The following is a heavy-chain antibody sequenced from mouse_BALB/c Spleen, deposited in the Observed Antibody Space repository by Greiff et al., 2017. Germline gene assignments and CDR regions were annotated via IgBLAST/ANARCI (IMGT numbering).Heavy chain of an antibody. D-gene: IGHD1-1*01. Sequence: VQLQQSGPDLVKPSQSLSLTCTVTGYSITSGYSWHWIRQFPGNKLEWMGYIHYSGSTNYNPSLKSRISITRDTSKNQFFLQLNSVTTEDTATYYCAREGFYYGSSYYYAMDYWGQGTSVTVSS. V-gene: IGHV3-1*02. J-gene: IGHJ4*01. CDR1: GYSITSGYS. CDR3: AREGFYYGSSYYYAMDY. CDR2: IHYSGST.